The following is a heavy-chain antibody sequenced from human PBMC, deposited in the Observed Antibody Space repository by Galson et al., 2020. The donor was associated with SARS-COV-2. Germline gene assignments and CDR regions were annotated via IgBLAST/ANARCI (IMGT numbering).Heavy chain of an antibody. CDR3: ARDPILRAYYGSGSYSPLMFYMDV. J-gene: IGHJ6*03. V-gene: IGHV1-69*13. CDR2: IIPLFGTA. CDR1: GGTFSGYA. D-gene: IGHD3-10*01. Sequence: SVKVSCKASGGTFSGYAISWVRQAPGQGLEWMGGIIPLFGTANYAQRFQGRVTITADESTSTAYMELSSLRSEDTAVYYCARDPILRAYYGSGSYSPLMFYMDVWGKGTTVTVSS.